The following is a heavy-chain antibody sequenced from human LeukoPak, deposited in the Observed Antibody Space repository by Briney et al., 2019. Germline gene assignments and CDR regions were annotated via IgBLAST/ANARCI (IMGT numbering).Heavy chain of an antibody. V-gene: IGHV1-18*01. D-gene: IGHD6-19*01. CDR1: GYTFTSYG. Sequence: ASVKVSCKASGYTFTSYGISWVRQAPGQGLEWMGWISAYNGNTNYAQKLQGRVTMTTDTSTSTAYMELRCLRSDDTAVYYCARIYSSGWYLNWFDPWGQGTLVTAST. CDR3: ARIYSSGWYLNWFDP. J-gene: IGHJ5*02. CDR2: ISAYNGNT.